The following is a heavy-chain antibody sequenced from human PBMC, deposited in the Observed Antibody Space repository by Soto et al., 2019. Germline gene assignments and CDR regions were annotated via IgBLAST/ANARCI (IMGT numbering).Heavy chain of an antibody. CDR1: GFTVSSNY. J-gene: IGHJ6*03. Sequence: EVQLVESGGGLVQPGGSLRLSCAASGFTVSSNYMSWVRQAPGKGLEWVSVIYSGGSTYYADSVKGRFTISRHNSKNTLYLKMNSLRAEDTAVYYCARGDQSDYYYMDVWGKGTTVTVSS. CDR2: IYSGGST. V-gene: IGHV3-53*04. D-gene: IGHD3-16*01. CDR3: ARGDQSDYYYMDV.